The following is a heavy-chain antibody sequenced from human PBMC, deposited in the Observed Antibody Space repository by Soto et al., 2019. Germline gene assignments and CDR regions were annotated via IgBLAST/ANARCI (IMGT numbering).Heavy chain of an antibody. CDR1: GDTFTTNS. J-gene: IGHJ4*02. V-gene: IGHV1-69*06. Sequence: QVQLVQSGAEVKKPGSSVKVSCKASGDTFTTNSLNWVRQAPGQGLEWMGGIIPVVGTTKYAQKYQDRVTITGDKATNTADMELSSLRSDDTAVYYCARGLLYATTYFEYWGQGTPVTVSS. D-gene: IGHD2-8*01. CDR3: ARGLLYATTYFEY. CDR2: IIPVVGTT.